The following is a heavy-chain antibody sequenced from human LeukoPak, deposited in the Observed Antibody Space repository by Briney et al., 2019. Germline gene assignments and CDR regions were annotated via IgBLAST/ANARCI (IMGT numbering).Heavy chain of an antibody. CDR3: AAQKRGTSRPYYFDY. CDR2: ISGSGGTT. J-gene: IGHJ4*02. CDR1: RFTFSSYG. D-gene: IGHD3-16*02. Sequence: GVSLRLSCVAPRFTFSSYGMHWVRQAPGKGLEWVSTISGSGGTTYYADSVKGRFSISRDNSKNTLYLHMNSLRAEDTAVYYCAAQKRGTSRPYYFDYWGQGTLLTVSS. V-gene: IGHV3-23*01.